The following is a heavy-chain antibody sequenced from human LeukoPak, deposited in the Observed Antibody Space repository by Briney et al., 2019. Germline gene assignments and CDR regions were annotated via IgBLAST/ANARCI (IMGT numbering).Heavy chain of an antibody. CDR2: IIPIFGTA. V-gene: IGHV1-69*13. Sequence: ASVKVSCKASGGTFSSYAISWVRQAPGQGLEWMGGIIPIFGTANYAQKFQGRVTITADESTSTAYMELSSLRSEDTAVYYCARGGYDFWNGAFDIWGQGTMVTVPS. CDR1: GGTFSSYA. CDR3: ARGGYDFWNGAFDI. D-gene: IGHD3-3*01. J-gene: IGHJ3*02.